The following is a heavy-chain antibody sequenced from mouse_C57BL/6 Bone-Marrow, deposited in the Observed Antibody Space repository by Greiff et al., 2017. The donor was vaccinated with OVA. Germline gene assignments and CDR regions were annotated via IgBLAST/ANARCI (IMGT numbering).Heavy chain of an antibody. Sequence: EVKLVESGGGLVQPGGSMKLSCAASGFTFSDAWMDWVRQSPEKGLEWVAEIRNKANNHATYYAESVKGRFTISRDDSKSSVYLQMNSLRAEDTGIYYCTSYGSSYLLMDYWGQGTSVTVSS. CDR3: TSYGSSYLLMDY. J-gene: IGHJ4*01. V-gene: IGHV6-6*01. CDR1: GFTFSDAW. CDR2: IRNKANNHAT. D-gene: IGHD1-1*01.